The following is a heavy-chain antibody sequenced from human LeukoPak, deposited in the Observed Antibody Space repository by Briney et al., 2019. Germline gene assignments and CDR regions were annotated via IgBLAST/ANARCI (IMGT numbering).Heavy chain of an antibody. CDR2: IKQDGSEK. Sequence: GGSLRLSCAASGFTFSSYWMSWVRQAPGKGLEWVANIKQDGSEKYYVDSVKGRFTISRDNAKNSLYLQMNSLRAEDTAVYYCVRGDIPSYYDSSGYYPFDKWGQGTLVTVSS. CDR3: VRGDIPSYYDSSGYYPFDK. J-gene: IGHJ4*02. D-gene: IGHD3-22*01. V-gene: IGHV3-7*04. CDR1: GFTFSSYW.